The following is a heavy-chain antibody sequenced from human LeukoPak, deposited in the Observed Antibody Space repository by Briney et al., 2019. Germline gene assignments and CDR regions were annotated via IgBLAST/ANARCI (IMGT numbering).Heavy chain of an antibody. CDR3: ARGSTNYYGSGSYYPPSNWFDP. J-gene: IGHJ5*02. D-gene: IGHD3-10*01. V-gene: IGHV1-8*01. CDR1: GHTFTSYD. Sequence: ASVKVSCKASGHTFTSYDINWVRQATGQGLEWMGWVNPNSGNTGYAQKFQGRVTMTRNTSISTAYMELSSLRSEDTAVCYCARGSTNYYGSGSYYPPSNWFDPWGQGTLVTVSS. CDR2: VNPNSGNT.